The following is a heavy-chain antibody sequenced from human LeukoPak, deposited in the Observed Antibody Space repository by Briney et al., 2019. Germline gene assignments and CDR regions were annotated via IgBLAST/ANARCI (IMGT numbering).Heavy chain of an antibody. Sequence: SVKVSCKASGGTFSSYAISWVRQAPGQGLEWMGRIIPILGIANYAQKFQGRVTITADKSTSTAYMELSSLRSEDTAVYYCARVKEDYGSGSRRAFDIWGQGTMVTVSS. D-gene: IGHD3-10*01. CDR2: IIPILGIA. V-gene: IGHV1-69*04. CDR3: ARVKEDYGSGSRRAFDI. CDR1: GGTFSSYA. J-gene: IGHJ3*02.